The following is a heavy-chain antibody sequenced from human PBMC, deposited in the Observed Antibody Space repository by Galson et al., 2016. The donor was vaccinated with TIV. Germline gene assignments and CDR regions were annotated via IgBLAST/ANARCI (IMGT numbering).Heavy chain of an antibody. V-gene: IGHV4-39*07. D-gene: IGHD1-26*01. Sequence: LSLTCSVSGDSITSSSYFWGWIRQPPGKGLEWIGSAYYDGSAYYNPSLESRVTISVDTSKSQFSLNLKSVTAADTAVYYCARHREWYWELPYWGQGTLVTVSS. CDR3: ARHREWYWELPY. J-gene: IGHJ4*02. CDR1: GDSITSSSYF. CDR2: AYYDGSA.